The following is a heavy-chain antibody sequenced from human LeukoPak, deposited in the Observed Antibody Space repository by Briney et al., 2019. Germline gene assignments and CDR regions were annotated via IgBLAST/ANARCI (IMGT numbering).Heavy chain of an antibody. CDR1: GLTFNTYW. V-gene: IGHV3-7*01. CDR2: TSPDGNEK. J-gene: IGHJ4*02. D-gene: IGHD4-23*01. CDR3: LPGKGY. Sequence: GGSLRLPCAAYGLTFNTYWMNWVRQVPGKGLEWVANTSPDGNEKYYADFVKGRFSIFRDNANSILYLQMNSLRGEDTAVYYCLPGKGYWGQGTLVTVSS.